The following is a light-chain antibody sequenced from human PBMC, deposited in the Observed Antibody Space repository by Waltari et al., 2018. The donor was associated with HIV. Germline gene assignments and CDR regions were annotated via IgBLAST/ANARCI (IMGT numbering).Light chain of an antibody. CDR3: QVWDTATAHVI. CDR2: YDS. Sequence: SYVVTQPPSVSVAPGQTARISCGGDNIGSKSVHWYQQRPGQAPVLVIYYDSDRPSGIPERFSSSSSGNTDTLTISRVEDGDEADYFCQVWDTATAHVIFGGGTKLTVL. CDR1: NIGSKS. J-gene: IGLJ2*01. V-gene: IGLV3-21*04.